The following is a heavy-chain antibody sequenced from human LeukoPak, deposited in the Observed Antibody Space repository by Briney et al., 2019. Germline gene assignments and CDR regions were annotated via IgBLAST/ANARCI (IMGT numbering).Heavy chain of an antibody. J-gene: IGHJ3*02. CDR2: INPTSGDT. V-gene: IGHV1-2*02. CDR3: ARGDGYGPARRAFDI. Sequence: GASVKVSCKASGYTFTGYYMHWVRQAPGQGLEWMGWINPTSGDTNYLQKFQGRVIMTRDTSISTAYMELSRVRSDDTAVYYCARGDGYGPARRAFDIWGQGTMVTVSS. D-gene: IGHD6-13*01. CDR1: GYTFTGYY.